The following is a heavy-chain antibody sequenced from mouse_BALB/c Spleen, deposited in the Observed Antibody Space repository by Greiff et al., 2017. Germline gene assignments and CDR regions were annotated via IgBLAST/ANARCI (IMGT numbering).Heavy chain of an antibody. CDR2: IYPGNGDT. J-gene: IGHJ1*01. CDR3: ARRDYYGSSGWYFDG. V-gene: IGHV1-12*01. D-gene: IGHD1-1*01. CDR1: GYTFTSYN. Sequence: QVQLQQPGAELVKPGASVKMSCKASGYTFTSYNMHWVKQTPGQGLEWIGAIYPGNGDTSYNQKFKGKATLTADKSSSTAYMQLSSLTSEDSAVYYCARRDYYGSSGWYFDGWGAGTTVTVSS.